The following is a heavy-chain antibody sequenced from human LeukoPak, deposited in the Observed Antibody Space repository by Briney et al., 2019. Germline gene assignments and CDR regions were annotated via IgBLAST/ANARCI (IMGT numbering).Heavy chain of an antibody. V-gene: IGHV3-23*01. CDR2: ISGSGDST. Sequence: GGSLRLSCAASRITFNSYAMSWVRQAPGKGLEWVSAISGSGDSTYYADSVKGRFTISRDNSKNTLYLQMNSLRAEDTAVYYCAKVGTVYYFDYWGQGTLVTVSS. CDR3: AKVGTVYYFDY. D-gene: IGHD4-17*01. CDR1: RITFNSYA. J-gene: IGHJ4*02.